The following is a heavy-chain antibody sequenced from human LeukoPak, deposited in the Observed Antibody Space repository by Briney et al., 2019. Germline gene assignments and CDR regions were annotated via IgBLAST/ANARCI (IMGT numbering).Heavy chain of an antibody. CDR3: AKDRRGTYRFDY. V-gene: IGHV3-23*01. J-gene: IGHJ4*02. D-gene: IGHD4-11*01. CDR2: ISSGGSP. CDR1: GFTFSSYA. Sequence: GGSLRLSCAASGFTFSSYAMSWVRQAPGKGLEWVSGISSGGSPYYTDSVKGRFTISRDNSKNTLYLQMNSLRAEDTAVYYCAKDRRGTYRFDYWGQGTLVTVSS.